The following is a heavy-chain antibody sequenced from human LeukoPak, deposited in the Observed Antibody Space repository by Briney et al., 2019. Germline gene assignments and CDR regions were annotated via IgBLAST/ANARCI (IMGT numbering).Heavy chain of an antibody. J-gene: IGHJ4*02. CDR1: GFTFSSYG. D-gene: IGHD3-22*01. V-gene: IGHV3-33*01. CDR2: IWYDGSNK. Sequence: GGSLRLSCAASGFTFSSYGMHWVRQAPGKGLEWVAVIWYDGSNKYYADSVKGRFTISRDNSKNTLYLQMNSLKTEDTAVYYCTTDSTYRGFDYYDSSGYYWGQGTLVTVSS. CDR3: TTDSTYRGFDYYDSSGYY.